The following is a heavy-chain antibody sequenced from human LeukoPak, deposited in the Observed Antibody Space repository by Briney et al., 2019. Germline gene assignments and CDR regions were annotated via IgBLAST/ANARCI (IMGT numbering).Heavy chain of an antibody. CDR1: GYTFITYL. V-gene: IGHV1-2*02. D-gene: IGHD2-15*01. Sequence: ASVKVSCKASGYTFITYLLHWVRQAPGQGLEYLGWINPNSGVTNYAPNFQGRVTMTRDTSITTTYVELSSLRSDDTAVYYCARSAYCSGGGCYSGDRNFDPWGQGTLVTVSS. CDR2: INPNSGVT. J-gene: IGHJ5*02. CDR3: ARSAYCSGGGCYSGDRNFDP.